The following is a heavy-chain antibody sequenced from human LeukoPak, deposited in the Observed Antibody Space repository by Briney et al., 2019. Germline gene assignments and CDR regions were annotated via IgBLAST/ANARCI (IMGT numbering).Heavy chain of an antibody. CDR2: INHSGST. D-gene: IGHD3-22*01. J-gene: IGHJ4*02. CDR3: ACRTYYYDSSGYPDFYYFDY. CDR1: GGSFSGYY. Sequence: SETLSLTCAVYGGSFSGYYWSWIRQPPGKGLEWIGEINHSGSTNYNPSLKGRVTISVDTSKNQFSLKLSSVTAADTAVYYCACRTYYYDSSGYPDFYYFDYWGQGTLVTVSS. V-gene: IGHV4-34*01.